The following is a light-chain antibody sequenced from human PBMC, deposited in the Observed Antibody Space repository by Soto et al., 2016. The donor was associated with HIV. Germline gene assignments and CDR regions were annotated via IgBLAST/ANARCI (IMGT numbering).Light chain of an antibody. CDR1: KLGDKY. CDR2: QDS. J-gene: IGLJ1*01. CDR3: QAWDSSTASYV. V-gene: IGLV3-1*01. Sequence: SYELTQPPSVSVSPGQTASIPCSGDKLGDKYSCWYQQKPGQSPVLVIYQDSKRPSGIPERFSGSNSGNTATLTISGTQAMDEADYYCQAWDSSTASYVFGTGTKVTV.